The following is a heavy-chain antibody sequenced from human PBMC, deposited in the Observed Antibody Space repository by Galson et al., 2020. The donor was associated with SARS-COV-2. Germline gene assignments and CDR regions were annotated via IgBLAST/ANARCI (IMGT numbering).Heavy chain of an antibody. CDR1: GGSISSGYY. J-gene: IGHJ4*02. CDR3: ARGLDHHPRTID. Sequence: SQTLSLTCTVSGGSISSGYYWTWIRQPPGKGLEWVAYSYHSGRTYYNPSLKSRLTMSMDTSKNQFFLTLSSVTAADTAVYYCARGLDHHPRTIDWGQGTLVTVSS. D-gene: IGHD3-9*01. V-gene: IGHV4-31*03. CDR2: SYHSGRT.